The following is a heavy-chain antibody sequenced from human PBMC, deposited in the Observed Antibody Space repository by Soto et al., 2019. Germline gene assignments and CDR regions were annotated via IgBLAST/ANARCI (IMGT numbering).Heavy chain of an antibody. CDR2: IIPIFGTA. CDR1: GGTFSSYA. Sequence: QVQLVQSGAEVKKPGSSVKVSCKASGGTFSSYAISWVRQAPGQGLEWMGGIIPIFGTANYAQKFQGRVTITADKSTSTAYMELSRLRSEDKAVYYCTRDQVVLVPADKSYYYYYGMDVWGQGTTVTVSS. V-gene: IGHV1-69*14. D-gene: IGHD2-2*01. CDR3: TRDQVVLVPADKSYYYYYGMDV. J-gene: IGHJ6*02.